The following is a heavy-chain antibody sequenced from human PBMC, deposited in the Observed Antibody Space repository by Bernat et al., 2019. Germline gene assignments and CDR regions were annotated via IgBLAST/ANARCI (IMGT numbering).Heavy chain of an antibody. Sequence: EVQLVESGGGLVQPGGSLRLSCSASGFTFDDFAFHWVRQAPGKGLEWVSYISSSSSTIYYADSVKGRFTISRDNAKNSLYLQMNSLGAEDTAVYYCAREEAYYYYGMDVWGQGTTVTVSS. CDR1: GFTFDDFA. CDR2: ISSSSSTI. CDR3: AREEAYYYYGMDV. J-gene: IGHJ6*02. V-gene: IGHV3-48*01.